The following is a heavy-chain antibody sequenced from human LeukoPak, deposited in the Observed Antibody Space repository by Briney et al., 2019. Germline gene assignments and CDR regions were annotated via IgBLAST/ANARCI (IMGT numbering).Heavy chain of an antibody. D-gene: IGHD1-1*01. CDR2: ISWNSGSI. V-gene: IGHV3-9*01. J-gene: IGHJ4*02. CDR1: GFTFDDYA. Sequence: GGSLRLSCAASGFTFDDYAMHWVRQAPGKGLEWVSGISWNSGSIGYADSVKGRFTISRDNAKNSLYLQMNSLRAEDTAVYYCAKDLYNWGFDYWGQGTLVTVSS. CDR3: AKDLYNWGFDY.